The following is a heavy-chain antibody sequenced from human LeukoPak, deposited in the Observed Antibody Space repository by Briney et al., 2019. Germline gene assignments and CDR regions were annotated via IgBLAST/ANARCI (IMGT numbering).Heavy chain of an antibody. D-gene: IGHD5-12*01. CDR1: GFTFSNCA. V-gene: IGHV3-23*01. CDR2: ISRTVGST. Sequence: GGSLRLSCAASGFTFSNCAMSWVRQAPGKGLEWVSGISRTVGSTFYADSVKGRFTISRDNSKNALYLQMNSLRAEDTAVYYCAKALGVVATPFDSWGQGTLVTVSS. CDR3: AKALGVVATPFDS. J-gene: IGHJ4*02.